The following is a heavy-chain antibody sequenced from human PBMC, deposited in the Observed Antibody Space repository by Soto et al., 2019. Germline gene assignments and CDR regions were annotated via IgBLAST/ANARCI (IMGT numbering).Heavy chain of an antibody. J-gene: IGHJ4*01. CDR2: VYAGGST. V-gene: IGHV4-4*07. CDR1: GVSISSFF. CDR3: VKDRLPVGAFDL. Sequence: SETLSLTCNVSGVSISSFFCSWIRQPAWKGLEYLGRVYAGGSTNQNPSLKSRIFMSMDLSKNQLSLRLHSMTAADTGVYYCVKDRLPVGAFDLLGHGILVAVSS. D-gene: IGHD2-8*02.